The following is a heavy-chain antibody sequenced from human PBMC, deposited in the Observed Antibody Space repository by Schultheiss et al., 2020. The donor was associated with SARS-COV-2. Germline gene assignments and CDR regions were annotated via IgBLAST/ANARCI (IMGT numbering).Heavy chain of an antibody. CDR1: GFTFDDYA. CDR3: AKATRGSIVVRRLDY. V-gene: IGHV3-9*01. J-gene: IGHJ4*02. Sequence: GGSLRLSCAASGFTFDDYAMHWVRQVPGKGLEWVSGISWNSGDKGYADSVKGRFTISRDNAKNSLYLQMNSLRADDTAFYYCAKATRGSIVVRRLDYWGQGTLVTVSS. CDR2: ISWNSGDK. D-gene: IGHD6-6*01.